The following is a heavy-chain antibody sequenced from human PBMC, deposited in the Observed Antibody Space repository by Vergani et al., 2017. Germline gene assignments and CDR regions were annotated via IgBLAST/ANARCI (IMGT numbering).Heavy chain of an antibody. V-gene: IGHV4-39*01. CDR3: ARHPSGGWIQLSGAFDI. Sequence: QLQLQESGPGLVKPSETLSLTCTVCGCSISSSSYDWGWIRQPPGKGLEWIGSIYYSGSTHYNPSLKSRVTISVDTSKHQFSLKRSSVTAADTAVYYCARHPSGGWIQLSGAFDIWGQGTMVTVSS. CDR1: GCSISSSSYD. D-gene: IGHD5-18*01. J-gene: IGHJ3*02. CDR2: IYYSGST.